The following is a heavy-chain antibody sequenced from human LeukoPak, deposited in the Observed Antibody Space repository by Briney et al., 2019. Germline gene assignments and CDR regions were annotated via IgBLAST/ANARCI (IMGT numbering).Heavy chain of an antibody. J-gene: IGHJ4*02. CDR1: GGTFSSYA. D-gene: IGHD2-15*01. CDR3: ARDGGYCSGGSCRGYFDY. Sequence: GASVKVSCKASGGTFSSYAISWVRQAPGQGLEWMGGIIPIFGTANYAQKFQGRVTITADKSTSTAYMELSSLRSEDTAVYYCARDGGYCSGGSCRGYFDYWGQGTLVTVSS. V-gene: IGHV1-69*06. CDR2: IIPIFGTA.